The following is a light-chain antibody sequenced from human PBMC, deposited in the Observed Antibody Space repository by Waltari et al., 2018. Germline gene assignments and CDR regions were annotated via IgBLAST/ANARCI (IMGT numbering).Light chain of an antibody. CDR2: DDT. J-gene: IGLJ2*01. CDR1: NIGTKT. CDR3: QVWDSSGDHPV. V-gene: IGLV3-21*03. Sequence: SYVLTQPPSVAVPPGKTARLSCAGQNIGTKTFPWYQQKPGHAPVLVIYDDTVRPPGLPDRISGSATATLTIARVEAGDEADYYCQVWDSSGDHPVFGGGTRLTVL.